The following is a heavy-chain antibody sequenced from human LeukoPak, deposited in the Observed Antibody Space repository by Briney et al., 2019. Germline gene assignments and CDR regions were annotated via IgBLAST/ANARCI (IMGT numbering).Heavy chain of an antibody. V-gene: IGHV4-59*08. Sequence: PSETLSLTCTVSGGSISSYYWSWIRQPPGKGLEWIGYIYNSGSTNSNPSLKSRVTMSVDTSKNQFSLKLSSVTAADTAVYYCARRGSSSWGDGNDYWGQGTLVTVSS. D-gene: IGHD6-13*01. CDR3: ARRGSSSWGDGNDY. CDR1: GGSISSYY. J-gene: IGHJ4*02. CDR2: IYNSGST.